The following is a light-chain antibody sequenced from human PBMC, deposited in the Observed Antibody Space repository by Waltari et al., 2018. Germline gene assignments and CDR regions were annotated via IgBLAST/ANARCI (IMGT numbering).Light chain of an antibody. J-gene: IGLJ3*02. CDR1: SSEIGSHNL. CDR3: CSYGGRSTWV. Sequence: QSALTQPASVSGSPGQSITISCTAASSEIGSHNLVSWYQQRPGKAPRLIVFEGTKRPSGVSYRCSGSQADGRASLTISGLQAEDEAAYYCCSYGGRSTWVFGGGTKLTVL. CDR2: EGT. V-gene: IGLV2-23*01.